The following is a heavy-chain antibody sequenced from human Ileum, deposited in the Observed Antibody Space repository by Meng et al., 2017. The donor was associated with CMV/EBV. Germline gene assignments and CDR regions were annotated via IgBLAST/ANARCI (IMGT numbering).Heavy chain of an antibody. CDR3: ARGRPLVPAAPGYAFDV. CDR1: GFTFSSYW. D-gene: IGHD2-2*01. Sequence: GESLKISCAASGFTFSSYWMHWVRQAPGKGLVWVSRINSDGSSTSYADSVKGRFTISRDNAKNTLYLQMNSLRAEDTAVYYCARGRPLVPAAPGYAFDVWGQGTKVTVSS. J-gene: IGHJ3*01. V-gene: IGHV3-74*01. CDR2: INSDGSST.